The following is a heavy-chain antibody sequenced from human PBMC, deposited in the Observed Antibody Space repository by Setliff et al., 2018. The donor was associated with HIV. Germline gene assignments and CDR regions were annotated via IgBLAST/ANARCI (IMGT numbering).Heavy chain of an antibody. J-gene: IGHJ4*02. V-gene: IGHV5-51*01. CDR1: GYSFTSYW. Sequence: PGESLKISCKGSGYSFTSYWIGWVRQMPGKGLEWMGIIYPGDSDTTYSPSFQGQVTISADKSISTAYLQWSSLKASDTAMYYCARRFAIAVAGNYSDYWGQGTLVTVSS. CDR2: IYPGDSDT. D-gene: IGHD6-19*01. CDR3: ARRFAIAVAGNYSDY.